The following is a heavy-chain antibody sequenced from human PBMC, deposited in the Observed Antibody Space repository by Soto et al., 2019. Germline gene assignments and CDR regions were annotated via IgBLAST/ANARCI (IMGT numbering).Heavy chain of an antibody. V-gene: IGHV1-18*01. CDR3: ARDLVTMIVVVTLDAFDI. Sequence: GASVKVSWKASGYTFTSYGISWVRQAPGQGLEWMGWISAYNGNTNYAQKLQGRVTMTTDTSTSTAYMELRSLRSDDTAVYYCARDLVTMIVVVTLDAFDIWGQGTMVTVSS. D-gene: IGHD3-22*01. CDR1: GYTFTSYG. J-gene: IGHJ3*02. CDR2: ISAYNGNT.